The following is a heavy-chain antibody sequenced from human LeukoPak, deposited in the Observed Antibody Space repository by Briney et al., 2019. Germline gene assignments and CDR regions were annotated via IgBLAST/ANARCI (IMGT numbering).Heavy chain of an antibody. J-gene: IGHJ4*02. V-gene: IGHV1-8*01. D-gene: IGHD4-17*01. Sequence: ASVKVSCKASGYTYTNYDINWVRQATGQGLEWMGWMNPNSGNTGYVQKFKGRVTMTRDTSITTAYMELSSLRFDDTAVYYCARAKYGDLDSWDQGTLVTVSS. CDR2: MNPNSGNT. CDR1: GYTYTNYD. CDR3: ARAKYGDLDS.